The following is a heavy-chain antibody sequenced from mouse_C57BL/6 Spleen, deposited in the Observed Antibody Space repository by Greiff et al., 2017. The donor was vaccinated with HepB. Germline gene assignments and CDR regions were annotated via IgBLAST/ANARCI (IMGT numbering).Heavy chain of an antibody. Sequence: DVMLVESGGGLVQPGGSLKLSCAASGFTFSDYGMAWVRQAPRKGPEWVAFISNLAYSIYYADTVTGRFTISRENAKNTLYLEMSSLRSEDTAMYYCARSLTGTYYFDYWGQGTTLTVSS. D-gene: IGHD4-1*01. CDR1: GFTFSDYG. CDR3: ARSLTGTYYFDY. V-gene: IGHV5-15*01. CDR2: ISNLAYSI. J-gene: IGHJ2*01.